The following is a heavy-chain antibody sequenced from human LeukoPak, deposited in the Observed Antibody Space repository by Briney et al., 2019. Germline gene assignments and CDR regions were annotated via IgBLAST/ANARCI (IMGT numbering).Heavy chain of an antibody. CDR1: GFTFSSYG. CDR2: IWYDGSNK. J-gene: IGHJ4*02. Sequence: PGGSLRLSCAASGFTFSSYGMHWVRQAPGKGLEWVAVIWYDGSNKYYADSVKGRFTISRDNSKNTLYLQMNSLRAEDTAVYYCAKKSLPTITIFGVVTLDYWGQGTLVTVSS. D-gene: IGHD3-3*01. V-gene: IGHV3-30*02. CDR3: AKKSLPTITIFGVVTLDY.